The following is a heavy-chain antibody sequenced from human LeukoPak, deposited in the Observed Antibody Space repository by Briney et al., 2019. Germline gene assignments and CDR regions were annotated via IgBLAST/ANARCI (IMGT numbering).Heavy chain of an antibody. Sequence: PSETLSLTCTVSGDSISSGGYYWNWIRQPPGKGLEYIGYIYHSGATYYNPSLKSRVTISVDRSKNQFSLKLSSVTAADTAVYCCARDGSGNLDAFDIWGQGTMVTVSS. D-gene: IGHD1-26*01. J-gene: IGHJ3*02. V-gene: IGHV4-30-2*01. CDR3: ARDGSGNLDAFDI. CDR2: IYHSGAT. CDR1: GDSISSGGYY.